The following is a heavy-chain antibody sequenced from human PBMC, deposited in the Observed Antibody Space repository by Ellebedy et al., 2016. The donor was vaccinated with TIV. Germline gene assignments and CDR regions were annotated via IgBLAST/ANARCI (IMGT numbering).Heavy chain of an antibody. Sequence: GESLKISCGASGFRIDSYLKHWVRQAPGKGLEWVAVVLEDGLQKYYADSMKGRFTISRENFKNTLFLQMSSLRAEDTAVYFCARRSTDFAFDSWGQGTLVTVSS. CDR1: GFRIDSYL. V-gene: IGHV3-30*04. D-gene: IGHD3/OR15-3a*01. CDR2: VLEDGLQK. CDR3: ARRSTDFAFDS. J-gene: IGHJ4*02.